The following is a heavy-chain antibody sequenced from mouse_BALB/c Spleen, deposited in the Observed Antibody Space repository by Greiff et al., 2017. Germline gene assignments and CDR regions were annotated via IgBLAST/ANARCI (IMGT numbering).Heavy chain of an antibody. CDR2: IYPSDGDT. J-gene: IGHJ1*01. V-gene: IGHV1-87*01. Sequence: QVQLQQSLTALPSPGPSVKLSCKASGYTFPSYWMPWVQQSPGQGLAWIGIIYPSDGDTRLTQKFKDKATLTVDKSSSTAYMQLSSSTSEDSAVYYCARRYECYRAAWGGGPTV. CDR3: ARRYECYRAA. D-gene: IGHD2-14*01. CDR1: GYTFPSYW.